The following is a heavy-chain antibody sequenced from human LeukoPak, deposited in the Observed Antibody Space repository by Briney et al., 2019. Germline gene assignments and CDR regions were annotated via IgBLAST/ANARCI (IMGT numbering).Heavy chain of an antibody. V-gene: IGHV1-8*01. D-gene: IGHD3-22*01. Sequence: ASVKVSCKASGYTFTSYDINWVRQATGQGLEWMGWMNPNSGNTGYAQKFQGRVTMTRNTSISTAYMELSSLRSEDTAVYYCARGGKFYYDSSGYSWGFDYWGQGILVTVSS. CDR2: MNPNSGNT. J-gene: IGHJ4*02. CDR1: GYTFTSYD. CDR3: ARGGKFYYDSSGYSWGFDY.